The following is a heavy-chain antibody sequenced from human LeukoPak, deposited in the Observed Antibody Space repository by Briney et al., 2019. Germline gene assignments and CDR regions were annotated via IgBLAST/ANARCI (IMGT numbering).Heavy chain of an antibody. Sequence: NYAQNLQDRVTMTTDTSTSTAYMELRSLKSDDTAVYYCARGTYGDYWGQGTLVTVSS. D-gene: IGHD1-7*01. V-gene: IGHV1-18*01. CDR3: ARGTYGDY. J-gene: IGHJ4*02.